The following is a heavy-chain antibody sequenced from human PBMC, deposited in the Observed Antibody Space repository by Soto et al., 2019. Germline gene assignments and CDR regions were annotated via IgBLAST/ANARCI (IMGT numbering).Heavy chain of an antibody. CDR2: IDPSDSYT. CDR3: GLKSGSPGDYYAGMDV. Sequence: GESLKISCKGSGYTFSAYWITWVRQMPGEGLEWMGRIDPSDSYTNYGPSSQGHVTSSADKSISTAYLQWDSLKASDTAMYYCGLKSGSPGDYYAGMDVWGQGTTVTVSS. J-gene: IGHJ6*02. D-gene: IGHD1-26*01. V-gene: IGHV5-10-1*01. CDR1: GYTFSAYW.